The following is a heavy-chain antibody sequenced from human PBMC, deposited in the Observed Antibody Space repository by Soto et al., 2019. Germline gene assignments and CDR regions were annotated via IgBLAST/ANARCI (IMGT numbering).Heavy chain of an antibody. Sequence: PSETLSLTCTFSVGSISSGGYYCSWIRQHPGKGLEWIGYIYYSGSTYYNPSLKSRVTISVDTSKNQFSLKLSSVTAADTAVYYCARSGYDRPSEYWGQGTLVSVSS. D-gene: IGHD3-22*01. CDR1: VGSISSGGYY. CDR3: ARSGYDRPSEY. CDR2: IYYSGST. J-gene: IGHJ4*02. V-gene: IGHV4-31*03.